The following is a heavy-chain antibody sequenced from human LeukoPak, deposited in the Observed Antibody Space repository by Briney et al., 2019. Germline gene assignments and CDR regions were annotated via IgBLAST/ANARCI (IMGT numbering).Heavy chain of an antibody. CDR2: INPNSGGT. J-gene: IGHJ5*02. V-gene: IGHV1-2*02. Sequence: ASVKVSCKASGYTFTGYYMHWVRQAPGQGLEWMGWINPNSGGTNYAQKFQGRVTTTRDTSISTAYMELSRLRSDDTAVYYCARIHSMVRGVIDWFDPWGQGTLVTVSS. CDR3: ARIHSMVRGVIDWFDP. D-gene: IGHD3-10*01. CDR1: GYTFTGYY.